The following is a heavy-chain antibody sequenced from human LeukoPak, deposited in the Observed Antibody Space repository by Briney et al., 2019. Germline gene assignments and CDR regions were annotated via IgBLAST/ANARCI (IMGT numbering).Heavy chain of an antibody. CDR3: ARDSGARAEWLPKGPSDY. D-gene: IGHD3-3*01. J-gene: IGHJ4*02. V-gene: IGHV3-48*04. CDR1: GFTFSSYS. Sequence: PGGSLRLSCAASGFTFSSYSMNWVRQAPGKGLEWVSYISSSSSTIYYADSVKGRFTISRDNAKNSLYLQMNSLRAEDTAVYYCARDSGARAEWLPKGPSDYWGQGTLVTVSS. CDR2: ISSSSSTI.